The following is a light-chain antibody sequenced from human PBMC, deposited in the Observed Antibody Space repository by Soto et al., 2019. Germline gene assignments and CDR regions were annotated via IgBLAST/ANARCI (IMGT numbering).Light chain of an antibody. CDR3: QQLNTYPWT. CDR1: QDIAGY. J-gene: IGKJ1*01. Sequence: DIQLTQSPSFLSASVGDRVTITCRASQDIAGYLAWFQQRPGKAPKLLIYGASTLQSGVPSRFSGSGSGTEFTLTISSLQPEDFATYYCQQLNTYPWTFCQGTKVESK. V-gene: IGKV1-9*01. CDR2: GAS.